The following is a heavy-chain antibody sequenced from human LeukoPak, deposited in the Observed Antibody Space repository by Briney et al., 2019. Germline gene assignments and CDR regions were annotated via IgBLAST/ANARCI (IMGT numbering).Heavy chain of an antibody. CDR2: IYYTGTT. Sequence: PETLSLTCTVSGGSISSYYWSWIRQPPGKGLEWIGYIYYTGTTNYNPSLKSRVTISVDTSKNQFSLKLSSVTAADTAVYYCARGGWRLDYWGQGTLVTVSS. CDR3: ARGGWRLDY. J-gene: IGHJ4*02. CDR1: GGSISSYY. V-gene: IGHV4-59*01. D-gene: IGHD2-15*01.